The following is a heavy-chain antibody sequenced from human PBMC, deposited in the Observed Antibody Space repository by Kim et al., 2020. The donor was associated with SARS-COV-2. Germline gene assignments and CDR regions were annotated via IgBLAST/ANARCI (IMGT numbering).Heavy chain of an antibody. D-gene: IGHD3-10*01. CDR2: EK. V-gene: IGHV3-7*01. CDR3: ARVRGYPGDY. Sequence: EKYYVYSVKGRFTISRDNAKNSLYLQMNSLRAEDTAVYYCARVRGYPGDYWGQGTLVTVSS. J-gene: IGHJ4*02.